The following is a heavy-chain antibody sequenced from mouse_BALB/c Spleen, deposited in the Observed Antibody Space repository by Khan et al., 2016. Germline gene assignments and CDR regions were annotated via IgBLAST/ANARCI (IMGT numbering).Heavy chain of an antibody. J-gene: IGHJ3*01. CDR2: IRLKSHTYAT. CDR1: GFTFSNYW. V-gene: IGHV6-6*02. CDR3: TTGFSY. Sequence: EVKLEESGGGLVQPGGSMKLSCVASGFTFSNYWMNWVRQSLEKGLEWVAEIRLKSHTYATHYAESVKGRFTISRDDSKSSVYLRMNNLRAEDTGIYYCTTGFSYWGQGTLVTVSA.